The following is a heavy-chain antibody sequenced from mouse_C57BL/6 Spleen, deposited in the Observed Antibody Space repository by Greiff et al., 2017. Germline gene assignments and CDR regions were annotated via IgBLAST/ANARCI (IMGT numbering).Heavy chain of an antibody. CDR3: ARSYYGSSYDYFDY. V-gene: IGHV1-52*01. CDR1: GYTFTSYW. J-gene: IGHJ2*01. D-gene: IGHD1-1*01. Sequence: QVQLQQPGAELVRPGSSVKLSCKASGYTFTSYWMHWVKQRPIQGLEWIGNIDPSDSETHYNQKFKDKATLTVDKSSSTAYMQLSSLTSDDSAVYSCARSYYGSSYDYFDYWGQGTTLTVSS. CDR2: IDPSDSET.